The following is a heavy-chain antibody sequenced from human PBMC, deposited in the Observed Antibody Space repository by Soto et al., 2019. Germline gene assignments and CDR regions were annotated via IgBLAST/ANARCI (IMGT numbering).Heavy chain of an antibody. D-gene: IGHD5-12*01. J-gene: IGHJ4*02. CDR1: GFTFSSYA. CDR3: ARDPRDGYNLFDY. V-gene: IGHV3-30-3*01. CDR2: ISYDGSNK. Sequence: QVQLVESGGGVVQPGRSLRLSCAASGFTFSSYAMHWVRQAPGKGLEWVAVISYDGSNKHYADSVKGRFTISRDNSKNTLYLQMNSLRAEDTAVYYCARDPRDGYNLFDYWGQGTLVTVSS.